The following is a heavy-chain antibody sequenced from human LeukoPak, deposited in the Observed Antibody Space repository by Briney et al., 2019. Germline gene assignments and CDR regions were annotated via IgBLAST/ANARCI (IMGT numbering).Heavy chain of an antibody. CDR2: IIPIFGTA. J-gene: IGHJ6*03. D-gene: IGHD1-1*01. CDR3: ARDRSYNGNYYMDV. Sequence: GASVKVSCKASGGTFSSYAISWVRQAPGQGLEWMGGIIPIFGTANYAQKFQGRVTITADESTSTAYMELSSLRSEDTAVYYCARDRSYNGNYYMDVWGKGTTVTVSS. CDR1: GGTFSSYA. V-gene: IGHV1-69*01.